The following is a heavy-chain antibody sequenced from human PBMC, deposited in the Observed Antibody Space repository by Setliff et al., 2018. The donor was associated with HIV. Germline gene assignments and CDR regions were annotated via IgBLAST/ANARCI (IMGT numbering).Heavy chain of an antibody. CDR3: VRRGDYYYYYAMDF. CDR1: GFIFNTYW. J-gene: IGHJ6*02. D-gene: IGHD3-10*01. CDR2: IKEDGSEK. Sequence: GGSLRLSCAASGFIFNTYWMHWVRQAPGKGLEWVANIKEDGSEKYYMDSVKGRFTISRDDAKKSLYLQMNGLRADDTAVYYCVRRGDYYYYYAMDFRGQGTTVTVSS. V-gene: IGHV3-7*01.